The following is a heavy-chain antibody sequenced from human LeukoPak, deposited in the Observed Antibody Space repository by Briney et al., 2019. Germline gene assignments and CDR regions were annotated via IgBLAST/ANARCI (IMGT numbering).Heavy chain of an antibody. CDR1: GSTFSSYA. D-gene: IGHD1-26*01. CDR2: IIPILGIA. V-gene: IGHV1-69*04. J-gene: IGHJ4*02. Sequence: SVKVSCKASGSTFSSYAISWVRQAPGQGLEWMGRIIPILGIANYAQKFQGRVTITADKSTSTAYMELSSLRSEDTAVYYCARDAPHSGSYLALFDYWGQGTLVTVSS. CDR3: ARDAPHSGSYLALFDY.